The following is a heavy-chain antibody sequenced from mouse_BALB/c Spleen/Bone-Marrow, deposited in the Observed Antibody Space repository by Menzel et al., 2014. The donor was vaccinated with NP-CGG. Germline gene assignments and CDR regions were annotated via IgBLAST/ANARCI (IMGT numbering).Heavy chain of an antibody. V-gene: IGHV5-12*02. Sequence: EVNLVESGRGLVQPGGSLKLSCATSGFTFSVYYMYWVRQTPEKRLEWVAYISNGGGSTYYPDTVKGRFTISRDNAKNTLYLQMSRLKSEDTAMYYCARPLYDGYYVAYWGQGTLVTVSA. CDR1: GFTFSVYY. D-gene: IGHD2-3*01. CDR2: ISNGGGST. J-gene: IGHJ3*01. CDR3: ARPLYDGYYVAY.